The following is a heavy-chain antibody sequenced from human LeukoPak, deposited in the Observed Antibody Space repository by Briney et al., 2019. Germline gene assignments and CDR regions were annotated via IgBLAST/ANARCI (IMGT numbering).Heavy chain of an antibody. CDR3: AELGITMLGGV. CDR1: VVNPNNDW. CDR2: INWNVGST. V-gene: IGHV3-20*03. J-gene: IGHJ6*01. Sequence: GGCLRLSPAASVVNPNNDWMTWVRQAPGKGLEWVSGINWNVGSTGYADSLKGRFTISRDNAKNSLYLQMNSLRAEDTAVYYCAELGITMLGGVWGKGTTVTISS. D-gene: IGHD3-10*02.